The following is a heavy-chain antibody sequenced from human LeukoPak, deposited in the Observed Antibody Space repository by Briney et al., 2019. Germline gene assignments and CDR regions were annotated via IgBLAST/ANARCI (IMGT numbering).Heavy chain of an antibody. V-gene: IGHV3-23*01. CDR1: GFTFSSSA. CDR2: ISASGGST. D-gene: IGHD3-22*01. CDR3: ATDLRYYDSSGPVNFAS. J-gene: IGHJ1*01. Sequence: GGSLRLSCAASGFTFSSSAMSWVRQVPGKGLEWVSGISASGGSTSYADSVRGRFTISRDNAKNSLYLQMNSLRAEDTAVYYCATDLRYYDSSGPVNFASWGQGTLVTVSS.